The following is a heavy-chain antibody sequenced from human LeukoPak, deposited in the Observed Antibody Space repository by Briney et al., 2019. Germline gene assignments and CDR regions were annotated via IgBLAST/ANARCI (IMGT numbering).Heavy chain of an antibody. Sequence: GASVTVSCKPSGGSFRYYDISWVRQATGQGLEWMGRSIPLYATTKYAQRFQGRVTIITDASATTAYMELSSLRSEDTAVYYCATASVPGAIEGPFDALDTWGQGTMVTVSS. CDR1: GGSFRYYD. D-gene: IGHD2-2*02. CDR3: ATASVPGAIEGPFDALDT. J-gene: IGHJ3*02. V-gene: IGHV1-69*05. CDR2: SIPLYATT.